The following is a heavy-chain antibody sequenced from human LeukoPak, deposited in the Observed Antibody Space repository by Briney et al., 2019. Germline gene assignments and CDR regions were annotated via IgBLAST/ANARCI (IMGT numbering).Heavy chain of an antibody. D-gene: IGHD6-19*01. CDR1: GFTFSSYW. V-gene: IGHV3-7*01. CDR2: INKDGSNK. Sequence: PGGSLRLSCAASGFTFSSYWMSWVRQAPGKGLEWVANINKDGSNKYYADSVKGRFTISRDNSKNTLYLQMNSLRAEDTAVYYCARCPAIYSSGIDYWGQGTLVTVSS. CDR3: ARCPAIYSSGIDY. J-gene: IGHJ4*02.